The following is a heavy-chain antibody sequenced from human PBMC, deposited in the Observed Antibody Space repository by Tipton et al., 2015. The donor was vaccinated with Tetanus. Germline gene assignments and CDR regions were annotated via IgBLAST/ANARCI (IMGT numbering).Heavy chain of an antibody. CDR1: GFTFSSYA. J-gene: IGHJ6*02. CDR3: ARDLDLLSTNYYYYGMDV. Sequence: SLRLSCAASGFTFSSYAMHWVRQAPGKGLEWVAVISYDGSNKYYADSVKGRFTISKDNSKNTLYLQMNSLRAEDTAVYYCARDLDLLSTNYYYYGMDVWGQGTTVTVSS. V-gene: IGHV3-30-3*01. CDR2: ISYDGSNK. D-gene: IGHD2-2*01.